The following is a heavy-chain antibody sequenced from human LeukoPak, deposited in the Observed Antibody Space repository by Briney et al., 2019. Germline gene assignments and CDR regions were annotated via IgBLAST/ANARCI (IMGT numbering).Heavy chain of an antibody. Sequence: GGSLRLSCAASGFTFSTFAMHWARQGPGKGLEWVASISYDGGGKYYGESVKGRFTISRDNSKNTMELQMNSLRAEDTAVYYCARHGVHGDSDYWGQGTLVTVAS. V-gene: IGHV3-30-3*01. J-gene: IGHJ4*02. D-gene: IGHD2-8*01. CDR3: ARHGVHGDSDY. CDR2: ISYDGGGK. CDR1: GFTFSTFA.